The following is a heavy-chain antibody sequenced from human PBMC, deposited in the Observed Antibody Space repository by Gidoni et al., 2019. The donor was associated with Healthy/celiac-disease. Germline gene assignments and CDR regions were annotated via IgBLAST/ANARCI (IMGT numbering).Heavy chain of an antibody. J-gene: IGHJ6*02. CDR1: GYTFTSYY. D-gene: IGHD2-2*01. V-gene: IGHV1-46*01. CDR3: ARVGEIYCSSTSCYPEYGMDV. Sequence: QVQLVQSGAEVKKPGASVKFSCKASGYTFTSYYMHWVRQAPGQGLEWMGIINPSGGSTSYAQKFQGRVTMTRDTSTSTVYMELSSLRSEDTAVYYCARVGEIYCSSTSCYPEYGMDVWGQGTTVTVSS. CDR2: INPSGGST.